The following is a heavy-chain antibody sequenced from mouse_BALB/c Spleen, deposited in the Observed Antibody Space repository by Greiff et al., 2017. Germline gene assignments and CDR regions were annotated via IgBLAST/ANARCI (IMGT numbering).Heavy chain of an antibody. D-gene: IGHD1-1*01. CDR1: GYTFTDYW. CDR2: IDTSDSYT. Sequence: QVQLQQPGAELVMPGASVKMSCKASGYTFTDYWMHWVKQRPGQGLEWIGAIDTSDSYTSYNQKFKGKATLTVDESTSTAYMQLSSLTSEDSAVYYCARWRTTVVATDYWGQGTTLTVSS. J-gene: IGHJ2*01. V-gene: IGHV1-69*01. CDR3: ARWRTTVVATDY.